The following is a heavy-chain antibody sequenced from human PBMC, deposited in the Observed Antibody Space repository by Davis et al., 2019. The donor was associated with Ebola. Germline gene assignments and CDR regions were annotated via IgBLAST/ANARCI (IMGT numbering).Heavy chain of an antibody. CDR2: IWYDGSNK. CDR1: GFTFSSYG. CDR3: ARSPIAARPGYYGMDV. Sequence: PGGSLRLSCAASGFTFSSYGMHWVRQAPGKGLEWVAVIWYDGSNKYYADSVKGRFTISRDNSKNTLYLQMNSLRAGDTAVYYCARSPIAARPGYYGMDVWGQGTTVTVSS. D-gene: IGHD6-6*01. J-gene: IGHJ6*02. V-gene: IGHV3-33*01.